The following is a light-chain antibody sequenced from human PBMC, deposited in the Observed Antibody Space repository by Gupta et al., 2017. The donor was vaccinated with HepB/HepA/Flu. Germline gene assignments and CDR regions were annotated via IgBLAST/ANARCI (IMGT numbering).Light chain of an antibody. Sequence: QSALTQPRSVSGSPGQSVTISCTGTSSDVGRYNSVSWYQQHPGKAPKLMISDVSKRPSGVPDRFSGSKSGNTASLTISGLQTEDEADYYCCSYAGTNSPMLFGGGTKLTVL. V-gene: IGLV2-11*01. J-gene: IGLJ2*01. CDR1: SSDVGRYNS. CDR3: CSYAGTNSPML. CDR2: DVS.